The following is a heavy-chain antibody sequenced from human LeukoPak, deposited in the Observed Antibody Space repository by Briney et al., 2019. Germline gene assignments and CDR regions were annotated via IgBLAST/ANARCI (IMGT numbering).Heavy chain of an antibody. Sequence: NPGGSLRLSCAASGFTFSSYSMNWVRQAPGKGLEWVSSISSSSSYIYYADSVKGRFTISRDNSKNMLYLQMNSLRAEDTAVYYCAKGGGYGSGTYSEDWGQGILVTVSS. D-gene: IGHD3-10*01. J-gene: IGHJ4*02. CDR1: GFTFSSYS. V-gene: IGHV3-21*04. CDR3: AKGGGYGSGTYSED. CDR2: ISSSSSYI.